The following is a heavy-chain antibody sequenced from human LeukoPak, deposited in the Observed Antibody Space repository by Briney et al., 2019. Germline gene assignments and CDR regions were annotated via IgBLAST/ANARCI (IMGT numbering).Heavy chain of an antibody. CDR3: AKVPYGGKDYYYYGMDV. CDR2: ISYDGSNK. J-gene: IGHJ6*02. V-gene: IGHV3-30*04. D-gene: IGHD4-23*01. Sequence: GGSLRLSCAASGVTFSSFAMHWVRQAPGKGLEWVAVISYDGSNKYYADSVKGRFTISRDNSRNTLYLQMNSLRAEDTAVYYCAKVPYGGKDYYYYGMDVWGQGTTVTVSS. CDR1: GVTFSSFA.